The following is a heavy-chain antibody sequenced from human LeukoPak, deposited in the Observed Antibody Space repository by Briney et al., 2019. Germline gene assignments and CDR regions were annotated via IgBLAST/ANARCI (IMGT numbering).Heavy chain of an antibody. Sequence: GGSLRLSCTVSGFTVSSNSMSWVRQAPGKGLEWVSFIYSDNTHYSDSVKGRFTISRDNSKNTLYLQMNSLRAEDTAVYYCARSGSGYLRYYFDYWGQGTLVTVSS. CDR3: ARSGSGYLRYYFDY. D-gene: IGHD5-12*01. CDR2: IYSDNT. V-gene: IGHV3-53*01. CDR1: GFTVSSNS. J-gene: IGHJ4*02.